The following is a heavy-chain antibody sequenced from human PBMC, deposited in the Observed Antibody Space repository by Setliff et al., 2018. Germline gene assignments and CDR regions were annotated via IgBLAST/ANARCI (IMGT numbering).Heavy chain of an antibody. CDR2: INHSAST. J-gene: IGHJ4*02. V-gene: IGHV4-34*01. D-gene: IGHD3-10*01. CDR1: GGSFSDYY. Sequence: PSETLSLTCAASGGSFSDYYWTWIRQPPGKGLEWIGEINHSASTNYNPSLKSRVTMSVDTSKNQFSLKLNSVTAADTATYYCARDRSYYASGSFTKWFDYWGQGALVTVSS. CDR3: ARDRSYYASGSFTKWFDY.